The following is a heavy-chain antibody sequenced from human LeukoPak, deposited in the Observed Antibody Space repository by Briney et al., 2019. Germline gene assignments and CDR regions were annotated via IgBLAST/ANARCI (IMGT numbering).Heavy chain of an antibody. J-gene: IGHJ6*03. Sequence: PSETLSLTCTVSGGSISSYYWSWIRQPPGKGLEWIGYIYYSGSTNYNPSLKSRVTISVDTSKNQFSLKLSSVAAADAAVYYCARDYHGASYDFWSGKYYYYYMDVWGKGTTVTVSS. D-gene: IGHD3-3*01. V-gene: IGHV4-59*01. CDR1: GGSISSYY. CDR2: IYYSGST. CDR3: ARDYHGASYDFWSGKYYYYYMDV.